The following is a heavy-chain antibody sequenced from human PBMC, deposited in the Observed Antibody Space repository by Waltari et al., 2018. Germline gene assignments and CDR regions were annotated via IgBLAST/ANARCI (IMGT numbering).Heavy chain of an antibody. Sequence: QLQLQESGPGLVKPSETLSLTCSVSGDSIRSSDYFWAWIRQPPGKALELIGSFYYTGTTFYSPSLKSRVTISIDTSKNQFSLKLSSVTATDTALYYCTRETSSTSHYWGQGTLVTVSS. CDR1: GDSIRSSDYF. CDR2: FYYTGTT. D-gene: IGHD2-2*01. V-gene: IGHV4-39*01. J-gene: IGHJ4*02. CDR3: TRETSSTSHY.